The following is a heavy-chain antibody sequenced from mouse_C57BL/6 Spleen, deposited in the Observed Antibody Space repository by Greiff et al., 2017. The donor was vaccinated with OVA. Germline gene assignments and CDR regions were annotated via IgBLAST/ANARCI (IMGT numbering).Heavy chain of an antibody. J-gene: IGHJ1*03. V-gene: IGHV1-18*01. CDR2: INPNNGGT. CDR1: GYTFTDYN. CDR3: ARGDYDEGYWYFDV. Sequence: EVQLQQSGPELVKPGASVKIPCKASGYTFTDYNMDWVKQSHGKSLEWIGDINPNNGGTIYNQKFKGKATLTVDKSSSTAYMELRSLTSEDPAVYYGARGDYDEGYWYFDVWGTGTTVTVSS. D-gene: IGHD2-4*01.